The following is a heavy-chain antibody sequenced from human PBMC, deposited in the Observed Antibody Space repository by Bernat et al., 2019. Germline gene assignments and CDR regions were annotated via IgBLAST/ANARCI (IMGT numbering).Heavy chain of an antibody. CDR3: ARGTSTSAPYMDV. V-gene: IGHV3-11*05. J-gene: IGHJ6*03. CDR1: GFTFSDYY. Sequence: QVQLVESGGGLVKPGGSLRLSCAASGFTFSDYYMSWIRQAPGKGLDWVSYISSSSRYTNYADSMNGRFTISRDNAKNSLYLQMNSLRAEDTAVYYCARGTSTSAPYMDVWGKGTTVTVSS. CDR2: ISSSSRYT.